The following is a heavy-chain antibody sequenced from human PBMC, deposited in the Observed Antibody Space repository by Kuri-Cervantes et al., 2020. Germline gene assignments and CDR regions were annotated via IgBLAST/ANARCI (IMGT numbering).Heavy chain of an antibody. CDR2: ISGRGSST. CDR1: GFTFSNYA. Sequence: GESLKISCAASGFTFSNYAMNWVRQAPGKGLEWVSAISGRGSSTYYADSVKGRLTVSRDNSKNILYLQVSSLTYEDTAVYYCATEVGDSSSWYPGAFDYWGQGTLVTVSS. J-gene: IGHJ4*02. CDR3: ATEVGDSSSWYPGAFDY. D-gene: IGHD6-13*01. V-gene: IGHV3-23*01.